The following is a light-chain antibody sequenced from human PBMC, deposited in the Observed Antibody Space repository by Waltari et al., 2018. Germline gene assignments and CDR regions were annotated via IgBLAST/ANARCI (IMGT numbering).Light chain of an antibody. J-gene: IGLJ2*01. V-gene: IGLV2-23*02. Sequence: QSALPQPASVSGSPGQSITVPCPETTSDVGHYNLVSWSQQHPGTAPKLMIYEVSKRPSGVSNRFSGSKSGNTASLTISGLQAEDEADYYCCSYAGIVVFGGGTKLTVL. CDR3: CSYAGIVV. CDR1: TSDVGHYNL. CDR2: EVS.